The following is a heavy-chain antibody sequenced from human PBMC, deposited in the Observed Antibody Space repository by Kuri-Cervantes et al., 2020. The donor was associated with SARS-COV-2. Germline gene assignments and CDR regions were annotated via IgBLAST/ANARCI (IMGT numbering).Heavy chain of an antibody. CDR2: TYYRSKWYN. J-gene: IGHJ4*02. V-gene: IGHV6-1*01. D-gene: IGHD4-17*01. CDR1: GDSVSSNSAA. Sequence: SETLSLTCAISGDSVSSNSAAWNWIRQSPSRGLEWLGRTYYRSKWYNDYAVSVKSRVTINPDTSKNQFSLQLNSVTPEDTAVYYCARAYRGDYGDYQMRGYFDYWGQGTLVTVSS. CDR3: ARAYRGDYGDYQMRGYFDY.